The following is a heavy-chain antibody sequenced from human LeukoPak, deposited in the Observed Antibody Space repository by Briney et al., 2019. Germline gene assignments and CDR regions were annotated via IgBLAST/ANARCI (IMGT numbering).Heavy chain of an antibody. J-gene: IGHJ4*02. D-gene: IGHD6-19*01. CDR3: ARRSGVAVAGAFDY. V-gene: IGHV3-23*01. CDR1: GFTFSSYA. CDR2: ISGSGGST. Sequence: GGSLRLSCAVSGFTFSSYAMSWVRQAPGKGLEWVSAISGSGGSTYYADSVKGRFTISRDNSKNTLHLQMNSLRAEDTAVYFCARRSGVAVAGAFDYWGQGTLVTVSS.